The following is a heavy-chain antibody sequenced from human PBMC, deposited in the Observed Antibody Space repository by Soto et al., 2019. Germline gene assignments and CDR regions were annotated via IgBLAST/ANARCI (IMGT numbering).Heavy chain of an antibody. J-gene: IGHJ6*02. CDR3: FRENYFSYHGMDV. V-gene: IGHV3-73*02. Sequence: QLVESGGGLVQPGGSLTLSCAGSGFAFSGSTIHWVRQASGKGLEWVGLIRSKANSYATAYAAAVKGRFIISRDDSETTAYLQMNSLKIEDPAVYYGFRENYFSYHGMDVWGQGTTVTVSS. CDR1: GFAFSGST. CDR2: IRSKANSYAT.